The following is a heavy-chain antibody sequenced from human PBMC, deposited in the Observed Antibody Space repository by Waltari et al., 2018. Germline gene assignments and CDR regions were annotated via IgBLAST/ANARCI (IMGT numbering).Heavy chain of an antibody. J-gene: IGHJ5*02. CDR1: GGSFSGYY. Sequence: QVQLQQWGAGLLKPSETLSLTCAVYGGSFSGYYWSLIRQPPGKGLEWIGEINHSGSTNYNPSLKSRVTISVDTSKNQFSLKLSSVTAADTAVYYCARGMVRGVMPARGTNWFDPWGQGTLVTVSS. CDR2: INHSGST. V-gene: IGHV4-34*01. CDR3: ARGMVRGVMPARGTNWFDP. D-gene: IGHD3-10*01.